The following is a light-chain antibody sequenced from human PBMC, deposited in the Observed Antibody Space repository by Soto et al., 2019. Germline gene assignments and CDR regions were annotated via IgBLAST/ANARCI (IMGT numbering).Light chain of an antibody. CDR2: DAS. Sequence: DIHVTQSPSPLSSSVGDRGTIRCRASQPISTWLAWYQETTGKAPKILIYDASSLESGVPSRFRGSGSGTEFTLTISRLQSEDFEVYYCQQYNNWPLTFGQGTRLEIK. CDR1: QPISTW. CDR3: QQYNNWPLT. V-gene: IGKV1-5*01. J-gene: IGKJ5*01.